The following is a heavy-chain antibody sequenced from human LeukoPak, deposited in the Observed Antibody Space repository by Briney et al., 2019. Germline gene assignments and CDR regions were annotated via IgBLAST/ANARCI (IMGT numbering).Heavy chain of an antibody. Sequence: ASVKVSCKASGNTFTAYYILWVRQAPGQGLEWMGRINPNSGGTDYAQNFRGRVTLTRDTSASTAYMDLTRLRSGDTAVYYCASDQAGSVNSFDPWGQGTLVTVSS. J-gene: IGHJ5*02. CDR2: INPNSGGT. CDR3: ASDQAGSVNSFDP. CDR1: GNTFTAYY. V-gene: IGHV1-2*06.